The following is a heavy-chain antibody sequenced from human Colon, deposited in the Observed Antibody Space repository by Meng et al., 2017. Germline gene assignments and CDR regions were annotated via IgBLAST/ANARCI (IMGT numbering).Heavy chain of an antibody. CDR3: ARGVGMEVAGTLDY. V-gene: IGHV3-74*03. Sequence: GESLKIPCAASGFTFSRYWMHWVRQAPGKGLVWVSRIKTDGVGTSYADSVKGRFTISRDNAKNTLYLQMNSLTAEDTAVYFCARGVGMEVAGTLDYWGQGTMVTVSS. CDR2: IKTDGVGT. D-gene: IGHD6-13*01. J-gene: IGHJ4*02. CDR1: GFTFSRYW.